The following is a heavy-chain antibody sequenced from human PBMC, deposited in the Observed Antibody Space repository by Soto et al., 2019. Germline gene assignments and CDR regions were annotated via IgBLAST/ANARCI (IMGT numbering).Heavy chain of an antibody. CDR2: ISSSSSPI. J-gene: IGHJ4*02. CDR1: GFTFSSYS. Sequence: GGSLRLSCAASGFTFSSYSMNWVRQAPGKGLECISYISSSSSPIYYADSVKGRFTISRDTAKNSLYLQMNSLRAEDTAVYYCGSDSPPFDYWGQGTLVTVSS. V-gene: IGHV3-48*01. CDR3: GSDSPPFDY.